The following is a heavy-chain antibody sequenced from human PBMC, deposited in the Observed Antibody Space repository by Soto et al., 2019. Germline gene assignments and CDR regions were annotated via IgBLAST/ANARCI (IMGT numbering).Heavy chain of an antibody. Sequence: SETLSLTCGVFSGSLTDHYWTWIRQTPGKGLEWIGEINHSGITDYNPSLKSRVTLSLDTSKNQFSPKVTALTAADTAVYYCARGKPSGYRFGPRNFFYYGMDVWGPGTTVTVSS. CDR2: INHSGIT. CDR1: SGSLTDHY. CDR3: ARGKPSGYRFGPRNFFYYGMDV. J-gene: IGHJ6*02. V-gene: IGHV4-34*01. D-gene: IGHD5-18*01.